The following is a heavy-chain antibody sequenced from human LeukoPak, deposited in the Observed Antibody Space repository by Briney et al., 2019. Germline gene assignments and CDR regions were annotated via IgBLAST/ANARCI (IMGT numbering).Heavy chain of an antibody. D-gene: IGHD1-26*01. CDR3: ARDYSGSYLINYYYYYGMDV. J-gene: IGHJ6*02. V-gene: IGHV1-69*13. Sequence: SVKVACKASGGTFSNYAISWVRQAPGQGLEWMGGIIPTFGTANYAQKFQGRVTITADESTSTAYMELSSLRSEDTAVYYCARDYSGSYLINYYYYYGMDVWGQGTTVTVSS. CDR1: GGTFSNYA. CDR2: IIPTFGTA.